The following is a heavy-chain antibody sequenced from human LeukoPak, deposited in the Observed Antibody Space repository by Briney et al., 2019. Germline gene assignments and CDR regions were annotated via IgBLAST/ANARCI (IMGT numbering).Heavy chain of an antibody. CDR2: IYYSGST. Sequence: PSETLSLTCTVSGGSISSYYWSWIRQPPGKGLEWIGYIYYSGSTNYNPSLKSRVTISVDTCKNQFSLKLSSVTAADTAVYYCARDPSLYRSSWYGNFDYWGQGTLVTVSS. D-gene: IGHD6-13*01. CDR3: ARDPSLYRSSWYGNFDY. V-gene: IGHV4-59*01. CDR1: GGSISSYY. J-gene: IGHJ4*02.